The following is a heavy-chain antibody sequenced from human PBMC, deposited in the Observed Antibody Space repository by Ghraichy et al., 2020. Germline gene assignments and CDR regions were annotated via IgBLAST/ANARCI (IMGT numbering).Heavy chain of an antibody. Sequence: SETLSLTCTVSNDSISNSNYYWGWIRQPPGKGLEWIGSIYESGKTNYSPSLKSRVTMSAGTPKNQFSLRLSSVTAADTALYYCARSYNGYRLNCFDSWGQGILVTVS. CDR2: IYESGKT. J-gene: IGHJ4*02. V-gene: IGHV4-39*01. CDR1: NDSISNSNYY. CDR3: ARSYNGYRLNCFDS. D-gene: IGHD5-24*01.